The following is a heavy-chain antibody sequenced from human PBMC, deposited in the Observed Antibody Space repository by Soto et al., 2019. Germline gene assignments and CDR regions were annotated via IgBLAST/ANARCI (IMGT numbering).Heavy chain of an antibody. CDR1: GFTVSSNY. CDR2: IYRGGTT. Sequence: EVQLVESGGGLVQPGGSLRLSCAASGFTVSSNYMSWVRQAPGKGLEWVSVIYRGGTTYYADSVKGRYGMFRDNSNNTLYLQINSLRAEDTAVYYCAREVAGHDAFDIWGQGTMVTVSS. V-gene: IGHV3-66*01. CDR3: AREVAGHDAFDI. D-gene: IGHD5-12*01. J-gene: IGHJ3*02.